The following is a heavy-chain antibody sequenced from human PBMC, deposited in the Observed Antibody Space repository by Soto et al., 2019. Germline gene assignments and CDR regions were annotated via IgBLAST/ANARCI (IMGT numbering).Heavy chain of an antibody. Sequence: SETLSLTCAVYGGSFSGYYWSWIRQPPGKGLEWIGEINHSGSTNYNPSLKSRVTISVDTSKNQFSLKLSSVTAADTAVYYCARVGSSGSYYPNFDYWGQGTLVTVSS. CDR3: ARVGSSGSYYPNFDY. D-gene: IGHD1-26*01. V-gene: IGHV4-34*01. J-gene: IGHJ4*02. CDR1: GGSFSGYY. CDR2: INHSGST.